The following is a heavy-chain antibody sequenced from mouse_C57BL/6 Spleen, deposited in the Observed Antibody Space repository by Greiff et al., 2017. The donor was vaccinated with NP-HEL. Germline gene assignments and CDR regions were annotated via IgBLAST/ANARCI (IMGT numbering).Heavy chain of an antibody. J-gene: IGHJ2*01. Sequence: QVQLQQPGAELVKPGASVKVSCKASGYTFTSYWMHWVKQRPGQGLEWIGRIHPSDSDTNYNQKFKGKATVTVDKSSSTAYMQLSRLTSEDSAVYYCAIEDYYGSSGLDYWGQGTTLTVSS. CDR3: AIEDYYGSSGLDY. D-gene: IGHD1-1*01. V-gene: IGHV1-74*01. CDR2: IHPSDSDT. CDR1: GYTFTSYW.